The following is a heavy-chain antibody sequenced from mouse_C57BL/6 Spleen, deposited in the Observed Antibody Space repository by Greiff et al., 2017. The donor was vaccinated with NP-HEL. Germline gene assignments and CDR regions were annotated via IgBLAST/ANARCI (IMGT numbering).Heavy chain of an antibody. J-gene: IGHJ4*01. V-gene: IGHV1-64*01. CDR3: ARRFHYYGSSPYYAMDY. CDR1: GYTFTSYW. CDR2: IHPNSGST. Sequence: QVQLQQPGAELVKPGASVKLSCKASGYTFTSYWMHWVKQRPGQGLEWIGMIHPNSGSTNYNEKFKSKATLTVDKSSSTAYMQLSSLTSEDSAVYYCARRFHYYGSSPYYAMDYWGQGTSVTVSS. D-gene: IGHD1-1*01.